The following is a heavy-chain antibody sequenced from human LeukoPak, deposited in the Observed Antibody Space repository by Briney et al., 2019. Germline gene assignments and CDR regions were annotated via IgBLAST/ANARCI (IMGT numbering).Heavy chain of an antibody. J-gene: IGHJ4*02. D-gene: IGHD1-26*01. CDR1: GYSFTNNS. V-gene: IGHV5-51*01. CDR2: MYPGGSDT. CDR3: ARRVVSYWFFDY. Sequence: GDPLKISSMGSGYSFTNNSIGWVRQKPGKGLEVMGIMYPGGSDTRYIPSFQGQVTITTDTSTSTAYLQRHRQKASHTAMHYCARRVVSYWFFDYWGQGTLVTVSS.